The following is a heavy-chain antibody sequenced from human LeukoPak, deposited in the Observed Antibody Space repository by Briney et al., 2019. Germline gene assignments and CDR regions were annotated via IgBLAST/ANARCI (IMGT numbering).Heavy chain of an antibody. CDR3: ARATNGGSGFDY. D-gene: IGHD7-27*01. CDR1: GYTFTSYD. CDR2: MNPNSGKT. J-gene: IGHJ4*02. Sequence: SVNVSCKASGYTFTSYDSNWVRPATGQRLEWMGWMNPNSGKTGYAQKLQGRVTMTRNTSISTAYMALSSLRSEDTAVYYCARATNGGSGFDYWGQGTLVTVSS. V-gene: IGHV1-8*01.